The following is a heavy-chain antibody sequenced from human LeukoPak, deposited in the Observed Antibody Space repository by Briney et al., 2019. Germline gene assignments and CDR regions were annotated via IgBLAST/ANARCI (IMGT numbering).Heavy chain of an antibody. D-gene: IGHD6-13*01. CDR1: GFTFSSYG. CDR2: IRYDGSNK. Sequence: PGGSLRLSCAASGFTFSSYGMHWVRQAPGKGLEWVAFIRYDGSNKYYADSVKGRFTISRDNSKNTLYLQMNSLRAEDTAVYYCAKDGIAAAGSRYYYYMDVWGKGTTVTVSS. J-gene: IGHJ6*03. V-gene: IGHV3-30*02. CDR3: AKDGIAAAGSRYYYYMDV.